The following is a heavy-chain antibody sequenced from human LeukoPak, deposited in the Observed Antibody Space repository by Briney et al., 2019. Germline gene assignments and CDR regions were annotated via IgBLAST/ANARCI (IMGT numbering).Heavy chain of an antibody. J-gene: IGHJ4*02. V-gene: IGHV4-59*12. CDR1: GGSISSYY. CDR2: IYYSGST. D-gene: IGHD3-3*01. CDR3: ARDSAFGVVRL. Sequence: SETLSLTCTVSGGSISSYYWSWIRQPPGKGLEWIGYIYYSGSTNYNPSLKSRVTISVDTSKNQFSLKLSSVTAADTAVYYCARDSAFGVVRLWGQGTLVTVSS.